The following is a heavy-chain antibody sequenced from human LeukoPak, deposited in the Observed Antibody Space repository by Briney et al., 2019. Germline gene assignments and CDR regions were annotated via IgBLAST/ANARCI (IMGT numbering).Heavy chain of an antibody. J-gene: IGHJ3*02. Sequence: GSGGITYYADSVKGRFTVSRDNSKDTLFLQMNSLRAEDTAVYYCARAISSGWSHFCAFDIWGQGTMVTVSS. D-gene: IGHD6-19*01. CDR2: GSGGIT. CDR3: ARAISSGWSHFCAFDI. V-gene: IGHV3-23*01.